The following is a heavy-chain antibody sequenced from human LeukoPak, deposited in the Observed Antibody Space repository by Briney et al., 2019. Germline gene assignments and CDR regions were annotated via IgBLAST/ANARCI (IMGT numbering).Heavy chain of an antibody. CDR1: GGSFSTYY. J-gene: IGHJ4*02. Sequence: SETLSLTCAVYGGSFSTYYWSWIRQPPGKGLEWIGEINHSGSTNYNPSLKSRVTISVDTSKNQFSLKLSSVTAADTAVYYCARRSRPITMVRGVIDYWGQGTLVTVSS. D-gene: IGHD3-10*01. CDR3: ARRSRPITMVRGVIDY. V-gene: IGHV4-34*01. CDR2: INHSGST.